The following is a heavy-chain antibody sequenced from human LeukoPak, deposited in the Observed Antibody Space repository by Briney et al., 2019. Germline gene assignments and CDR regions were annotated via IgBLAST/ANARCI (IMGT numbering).Heavy chain of an antibody. D-gene: IGHD3-3*01. CDR3: ANGRGLRFLER. J-gene: IGHJ4*02. CDR2: MNPNSGNT. Sequence: GASVKVSXKASGYTFTSYDINWVRQAPGQGLEWMGWMNPNSGNTGYAQKFQGRVTITRNTSISTAYMELSSLRSEDTAVYYCANGRGLRFLERWGQGTLVTVSS. CDR1: GYTFTSYD. V-gene: IGHV1-8*03.